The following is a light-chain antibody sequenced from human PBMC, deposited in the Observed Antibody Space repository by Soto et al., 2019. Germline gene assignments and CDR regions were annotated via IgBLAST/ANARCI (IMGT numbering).Light chain of an antibody. Sequence: EIVLTQSPGTLSLSPGERATLSCRASQSVSRNYLAWYQHKPGQAPTLLIYGASRRTPGIPDRFSGRGPGTDFTLTISGLEPEDFAVYYCQQYGDSPRTFGQGTKVEIK. CDR1: QSVSRNY. CDR3: QQYGDSPRT. V-gene: IGKV3-20*01. CDR2: GAS. J-gene: IGKJ1*01.